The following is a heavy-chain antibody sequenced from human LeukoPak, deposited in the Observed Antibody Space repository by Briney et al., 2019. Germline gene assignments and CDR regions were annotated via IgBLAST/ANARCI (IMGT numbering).Heavy chain of an antibody. V-gene: IGHV1-24*01. D-gene: IGHD3-22*01. CDR2: FDPEDGET. CDR3: ATGPPHYYDSSGYYSLFDY. Sequence: ASVKVSCKVSGYTLTELSMHWVRQAPGKGLEWMGGFDPEDGETIYAQKFQGRVTMTEDTSTDTAYMELSSLRSEDTAVYYCATGPPHYYDSSGYYSLFDYWGQGTLVTVSS. J-gene: IGHJ4*02. CDR1: GYTLTELS.